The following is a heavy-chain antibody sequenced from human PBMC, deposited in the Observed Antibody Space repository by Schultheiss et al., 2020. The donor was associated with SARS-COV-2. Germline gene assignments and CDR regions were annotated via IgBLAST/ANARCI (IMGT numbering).Heavy chain of an antibody. V-gene: IGHV3-23*01. Sequence: GGSLRLSCAASGFTFSSYAMSWVRQAPGKGLEWVSAISGSGGSTYYADSVKGRFTISRDNSKNTLYLQMNSLRAEDTAVYYCARAEWGSGYYYGMDVWGQGTTVTVSS. CDR2: ISGSGGST. CDR1: GFTFSSYA. CDR3: ARAEWGSGYYYGMDV. J-gene: IGHJ6*02. D-gene: IGHD3-3*01.